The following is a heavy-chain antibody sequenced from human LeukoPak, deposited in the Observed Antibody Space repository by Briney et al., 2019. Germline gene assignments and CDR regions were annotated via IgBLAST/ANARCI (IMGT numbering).Heavy chain of an antibody. V-gene: IGHV4-34*01. Sequence: SETLSLTCAVYGVSFCGYYWSWIRQPPGKGLEWIGEINDGGSTNYNPSIKSRVTISVDTSKNQFSLKLSSGTAADSAVYYCARSPPYDFWSGYYIGYYFDYWGQGTLVTVSS. CDR3: ARSPPYDFWSGYYIGYYFDY. D-gene: IGHD3-3*01. J-gene: IGHJ4*02. CDR2: INDGGST. CDR1: GVSFCGYY.